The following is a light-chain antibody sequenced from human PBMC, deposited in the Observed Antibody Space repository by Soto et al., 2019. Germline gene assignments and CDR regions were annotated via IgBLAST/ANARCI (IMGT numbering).Light chain of an antibody. CDR1: SSNIGAGYD. J-gene: IGLJ2*01. V-gene: IGLV1-40*01. CDR3: SSYTSTTLV. CDR2: GNS. Sequence: QSVLTQPPSVSGAPGQRVTISCTGSSSNIGAGYDVHWYQQLPGTAPKLLIYGNSNRPSGVPDRFSGSKSGTSASLAITGLQAEDEADYYCSSYTSTTLVFGGGTKLTVL.